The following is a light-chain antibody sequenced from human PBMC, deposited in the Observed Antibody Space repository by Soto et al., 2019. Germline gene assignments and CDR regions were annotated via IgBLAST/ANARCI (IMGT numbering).Light chain of an antibody. CDR3: QQYNSYSQT. V-gene: IGKV1-5*03. CDR2: KAS. J-gene: IGKJ1*01. CDR1: QSISSW. Sequence: DLQMTPSPSTLSASVGDRVTITCRASQSISSWLAWYQQKPGKAPKLLIYKASSLESGVPSRFSGSGSGTEFTLTISSLQPDDFATYYCQQYNSYSQTFGQGTKVDIK.